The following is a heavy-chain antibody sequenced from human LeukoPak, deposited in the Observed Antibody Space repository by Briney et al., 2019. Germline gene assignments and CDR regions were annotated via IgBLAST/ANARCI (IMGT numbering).Heavy chain of an antibody. CDR3: AANSLGYCSSTSWEGCYFDP. CDR2: IYPGDSDT. J-gene: IGHJ2*01. CDR1: GYSFTSYW. Sequence: GESLKISCKGSGYSFTSYWIGWVRQMPGKGLEWMGIIYPGDSDTRYSPSFQGQVTISADKSISTAYLQWSSLKASDTAMYYCAANSLGYCSSTSWEGCYFDPWGRGTLVTVSS. D-gene: IGHD2-2*01. V-gene: IGHV5-51*01.